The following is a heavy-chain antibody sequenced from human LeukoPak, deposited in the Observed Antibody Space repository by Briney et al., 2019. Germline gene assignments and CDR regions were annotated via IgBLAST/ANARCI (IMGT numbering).Heavy chain of an antibody. V-gene: IGHV3-7*01. D-gene: IGHD2-21*02. CDR1: GFAFSSYW. Sequence: TGGSLRLSCAASGFAFSSYWMSWFRQAPGQRLEWVANIKQDGSEKFYADSVTGRFTVSRDNAENSLFLQMNSLRAEDTALYYCARVVTAWSMDVWGKGTTVTVSS. J-gene: IGHJ6*03. CDR2: IKQDGSEK. CDR3: ARVVTAWSMDV.